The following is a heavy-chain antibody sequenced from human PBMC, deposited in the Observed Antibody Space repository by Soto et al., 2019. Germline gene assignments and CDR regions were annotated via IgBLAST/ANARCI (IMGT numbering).Heavy chain of an antibody. V-gene: IGHV4-34*01. D-gene: IGHD1-1*01. CDR1: GGSFSGYY. CDR2: ITHSGGI. CDR3: ARLFAGATGNWYFDL. Sequence: QVQLQQWGAGLLKPSETLSLTCAVYGGSFSGYYWSWVRQPPGKGLEWIGEITHSGGINYNPSLKSRVTMSLDTSKNQFSPRLNSVSDADTAVYYCARLFAGATGNWYFDLWGRGTLVTVSS. J-gene: IGHJ2*01.